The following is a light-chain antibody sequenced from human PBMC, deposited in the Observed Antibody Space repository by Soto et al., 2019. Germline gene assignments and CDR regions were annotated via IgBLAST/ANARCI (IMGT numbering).Light chain of an antibody. CDR3: QQSYSTLWT. CDR1: QSISSY. J-gene: IGKJ1*01. V-gene: IGKV1-39*01. Sequence: DIQMTQSPSSLSASVGDRVTITSRASQSISSYLNWYQQKLGKAPKLLIYAAASLQSGVPSRFSGSGSGTDFPLTISRLQTEDFATYYCQQSYSTLWTFGQGTKVEIK. CDR2: AAA.